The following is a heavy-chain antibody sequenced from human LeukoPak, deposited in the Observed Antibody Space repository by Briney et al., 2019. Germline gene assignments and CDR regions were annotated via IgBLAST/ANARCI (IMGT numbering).Heavy chain of an antibody. J-gene: IGHJ4*02. CDR1: GFTFSSYA. CDR3: ANRYSSGWSEWYFDY. Sequence: PGGSLRLSCAASGFTFSSYAMGWVRQAPGKGLEWVSAISGSGGSTYYADSVKGRFTISRDNSKNTLYLQMNSLRAEDTAVYYCANRYSSGWSEWYFDYWGQGTLVTVSS. CDR2: ISGSGGST. D-gene: IGHD6-19*01. V-gene: IGHV3-23*01.